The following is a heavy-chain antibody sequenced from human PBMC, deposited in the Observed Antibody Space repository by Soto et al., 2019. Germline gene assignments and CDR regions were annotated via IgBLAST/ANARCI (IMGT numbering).Heavy chain of an antibody. CDR1: GGSISSYY. CDR2: IYYSGST. D-gene: IGHD6-13*01. Sequence: QVQLQESGPGLVKPSETLSLTCTVSGGSISSYYWSWIRQPPGKGLEWIGYIYYSGSTNYNPSLKSRVTISVDASKNPFSVTLSSVTAADTAVYYCARLTWEQLVLWFDPWGQGTLVTFSS. CDR3: ARLTWEQLVLWFDP. V-gene: IGHV4-59*08. J-gene: IGHJ5*02.